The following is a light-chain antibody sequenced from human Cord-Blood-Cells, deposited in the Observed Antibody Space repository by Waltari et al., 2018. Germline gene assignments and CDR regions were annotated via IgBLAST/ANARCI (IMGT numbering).Light chain of an antibody. J-gene: IGKJ1*01. CDR3: QQYGSSPRT. Sequence: EIVLTQSPGTLSLSPGERDTLSCRASQSVSSSYLAWYQQKPGQTTRLLIYGASSRSTGIPDRFSGSGSGTDFTLTISRLEPEDFAVYYCQQYGSSPRTFGQGTKVEIK. V-gene: IGKV3-20*01. CDR2: GAS. CDR1: QSVSSSY.